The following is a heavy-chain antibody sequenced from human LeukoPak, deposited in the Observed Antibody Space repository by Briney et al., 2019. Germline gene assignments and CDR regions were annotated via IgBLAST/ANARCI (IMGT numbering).Heavy chain of an antibody. V-gene: IGHV4-61*02. CDR1: GGSISSGSRY. J-gene: IGHJ6*03. CDR3: ARFLSSGYSAQYYFYMDV. CDR2: IYYNGST. Sequence: SQTLSLTCTVSGGSISSGSRYWNWIRQPVGKGLEWIGRIYYNGSTNYNPSLKSRVTISVDTSKNQFSLRLSSVTAADTAVYYCARFLSSGYSAQYYFYMDVWGKGIGVTVSS. D-gene: IGHD3-22*01.